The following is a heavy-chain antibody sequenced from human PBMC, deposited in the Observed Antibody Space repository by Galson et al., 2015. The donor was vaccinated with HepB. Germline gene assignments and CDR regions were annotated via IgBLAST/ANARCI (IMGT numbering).Heavy chain of an antibody. V-gene: IGHV1-2*02. CDR3: AREHRTRHLDY. J-gene: IGHJ4*02. Sequence: SVKVSCKASGYTFTDYYIHWVRQAPGQGLEWMGWIKVDSGGTNYAQKFQGRVTMTRDTSISTAYMELTWLRSGDTAVFFCAREHRTRHLDYWGQGTLVIVSS. CDR1: GYTFTDYY. CDR2: IKVDSGGT. D-gene: IGHD1-1*01.